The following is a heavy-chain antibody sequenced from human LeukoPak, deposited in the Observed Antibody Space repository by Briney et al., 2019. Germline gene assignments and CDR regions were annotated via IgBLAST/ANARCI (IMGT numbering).Heavy chain of an antibody. J-gene: IGHJ5*02. Sequence: GASVKVSCKASGYTFTSYDINWVRQATGQGLEWMGWMNPNSGNTGYAQKFQGRVTMTRNTSISTAYMELSSLRSEDAAVYYCARGGTYCSSTSCYYDWFDPWGQGTLVTVSS. D-gene: IGHD2-2*01. CDR3: ARGGTYCSSTSCYYDWFDP. V-gene: IGHV1-8*01. CDR2: MNPNSGNT. CDR1: GYTFTSYD.